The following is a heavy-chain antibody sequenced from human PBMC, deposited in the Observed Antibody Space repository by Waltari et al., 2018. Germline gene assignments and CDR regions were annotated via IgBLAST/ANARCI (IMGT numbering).Heavy chain of an antibody. CDR2: IRSKAYGGTT. Sequence: EVQLVESGGGLIQPGRSLRLYCSASGFTFVDYAMSWVRQAPGKGLEWVGFIRSKAYGGTTEYAASVKGRFTISRDDSKNIAYLQMNSLKSEDTAVYYCNRGAWGGLGYWGQGTLVTVSS. V-gene: IGHV3-49*04. D-gene: IGHD3-10*01. CDR1: GFTFVDYA. CDR3: NRGAWGGLGY. J-gene: IGHJ4*02.